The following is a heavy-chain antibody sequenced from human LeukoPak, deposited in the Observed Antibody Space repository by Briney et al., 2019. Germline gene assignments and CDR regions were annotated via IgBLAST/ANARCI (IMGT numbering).Heavy chain of an antibody. CDR1: GFTFSTFA. CDR2: IFPSGGEI. J-gene: IGHJ6*03. D-gene: IGHD3-9*01. Sequence: GGSLRLSCAASGFTFSTFAMIWVRQPPGKGLEWVSSIFPSGGEIHYADSVRGRFTISRDNSKSTLSLQMNSLRAEDTAVYYCARVGYDILTGYYGDYYYYYMDVWGKGTTVTVSS. CDR3: ARVGYDILTGYYGDYYYYYMDV. V-gene: IGHV3-23*01.